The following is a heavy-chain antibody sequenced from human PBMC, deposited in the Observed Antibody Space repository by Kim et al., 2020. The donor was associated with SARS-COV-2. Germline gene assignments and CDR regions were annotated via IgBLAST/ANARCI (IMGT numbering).Heavy chain of an antibody. V-gene: IGHV4-39*01. CDR2: IYYSGST. CDR1: GGSISSSSYY. Sequence: SETLSLTCTVSGGSISSSSYYWGWIRQPPGKGLEWIGSIYYSGSTYYNPSLKSRVTISVDTSKNQFSLKLSSVTAADTAVYYCATGEPVYDFLNQPFDY. J-gene: IGHJ4*01. CDR3: ATGEPVYDFLNQPFDY. D-gene: IGHD3-9*01.